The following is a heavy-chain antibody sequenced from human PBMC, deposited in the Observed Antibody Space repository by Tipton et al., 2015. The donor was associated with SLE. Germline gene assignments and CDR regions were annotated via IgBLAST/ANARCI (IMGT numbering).Heavy chain of an antibody. CDR3: ARDEPTTSCLDY. CDR1: GGSVNSGSYF. Sequence: GLVKPSETLSLTCSVSGGSVNSGSYFWNWIRQPAGRGLEWIGRVYSSGTTKYNPSLKSRVTISRDTSRNQFSLKLRYVTAADTAVYYCARDEPTTSCLDYWGQGTLVTVDS. CDR2: VYSSGTT. V-gene: IGHV4-61*10. J-gene: IGHJ4*02. D-gene: IGHD2-2*01.